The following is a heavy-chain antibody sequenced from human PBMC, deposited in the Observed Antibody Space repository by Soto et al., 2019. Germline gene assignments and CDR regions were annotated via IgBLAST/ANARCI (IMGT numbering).Heavy chain of an antibody. CDR2: IFHSGST. J-gene: IGHJ4*02. CDR1: GGSISDNNW. Sequence: PSETLSLTCAVSGGSISDNNWWSWVRQPPGKGLEWIGEIFHSGSTNYNPSLRSRVTMSMDKSKNQFSLTLSSVTAADTAVYYCARNVSPELNFKYRGQGILVTVSS. V-gene: IGHV4-4*02. CDR3: ARNVSPELNFKY. D-gene: IGHD1-26*01.